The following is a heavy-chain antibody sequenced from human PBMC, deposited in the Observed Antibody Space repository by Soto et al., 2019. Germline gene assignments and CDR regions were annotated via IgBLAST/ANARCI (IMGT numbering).Heavy chain of an antibody. CDR2: INPNSGGT. J-gene: IGHJ4*02. D-gene: IGHD2-21*02. Sequence: GASVKVSCKASGYTFTGYYMHWVRQAPGQGLEWMGWINPNSGGTNYAQKFQGRVTMTRDTSSSTAYMELSRLRSDDTAVYYCARDGNRNCGGDCYHVDYWGQGTLVTVSS. CDR1: GYTFTGYY. V-gene: IGHV1-2*02. CDR3: ARDGNRNCGGDCYHVDY.